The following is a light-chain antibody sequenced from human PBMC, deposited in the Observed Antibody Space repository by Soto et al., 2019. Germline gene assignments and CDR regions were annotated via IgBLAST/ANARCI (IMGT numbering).Light chain of an antibody. CDR1: QSVSSSY. CDR3: QQYDSSPRT. J-gene: IGKJ1*01. V-gene: IGKV3-20*01. CDR2: GAS. Sequence: EIVLTQSPGTLSLSPGERATLSCRASQSVSSSYLAWYQQQPGQSPRLLIFGASSRATGTPDRFSGSGSGTDFTLTISRLEPEDVALYYCQQYDSSPRTFGQGTKVEIK.